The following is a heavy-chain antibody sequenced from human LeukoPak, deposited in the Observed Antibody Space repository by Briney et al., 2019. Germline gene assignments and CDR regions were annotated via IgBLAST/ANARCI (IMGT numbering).Heavy chain of an antibody. J-gene: IGHJ5*02. CDR2: IYYSGST. CDR3: ARSPGYCSSTSCYYGGSVWGNWFDP. V-gene: IGHV4-39*07. CDR1: GGSISSSSYY. Sequence: SETLSLTCTVSGGSISSSSYYWGWIRQPPGKGLEWIGSIYYSGSTYYNPSLKSRVTISVDTSKNQFSLKLSSVTAADTAVYYCARSPGYCSSTSCYYGGSVWGNWFDPWGQGTLVTVSS. D-gene: IGHD2-2*01.